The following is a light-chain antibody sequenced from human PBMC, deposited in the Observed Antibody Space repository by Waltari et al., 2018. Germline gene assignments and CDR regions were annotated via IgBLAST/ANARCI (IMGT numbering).Light chain of an antibody. CDR2: TAS. CDR3: QQAHSLPWT. V-gene: IGKV1-12*01. Sequence: DIQMTQSPSSVSASVGDQVTITCRASQDITRWLAWYQQRPGKAPNLLINTASNLQTGVPSRCSGGGSGTDFTLTISSLQPEDFATYYCQQAHSLPWTFGQGTKVE. CDR1: QDITRW. J-gene: IGKJ1*01.